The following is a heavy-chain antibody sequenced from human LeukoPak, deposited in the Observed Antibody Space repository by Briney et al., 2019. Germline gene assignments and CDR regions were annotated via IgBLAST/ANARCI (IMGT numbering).Heavy chain of an antibody. J-gene: IGHJ4*02. V-gene: IGHV4-61*02. Sequence: PSQTLSLTCSVSGDSITSGDSYWTWIRQPAGRGLEWIGLIYTSGSTKYNPSLKSRITMSLDTSKNQISLQLNSVTAADTAVYYCAREYSYWGQGTLVTVSS. CDR1: GDSITSGDSY. D-gene: IGHD5-12*01. CDR3: AREYSY. CDR2: IYTSGST.